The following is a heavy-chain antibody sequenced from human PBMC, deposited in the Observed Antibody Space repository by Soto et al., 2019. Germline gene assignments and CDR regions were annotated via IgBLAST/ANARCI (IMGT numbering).Heavy chain of an antibody. CDR2: IIPIYGTA. D-gene: IGHD1-26*01. CDR3: AKDRRADWESYYYYAMDV. Sequence: SVKVSCKASGGTFSSFTISRVRQAPGQGLEWMGGIIPIYGTANYAQKFQGRVTITADASTRTAYMELSSLRSEDTAVYYCAKDRRADWESYYYYAMDVWGQGTTVTVSS. J-gene: IGHJ6*02. V-gene: IGHV1-69*13. CDR1: GGTFSSFT.